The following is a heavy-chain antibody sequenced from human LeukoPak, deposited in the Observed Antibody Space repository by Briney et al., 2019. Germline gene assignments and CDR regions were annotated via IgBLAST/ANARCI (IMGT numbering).Heavy chain of an antibody. J-gene: IGHJ4*02. V-gene: IGHV3-33*06. CDR3: AKDYYTLAPNFDY. D-gene: IGHD3-3*01. Sequence: GGSLTLSCAASAFTPTSYCMHWVRQAPGKGLEWVAAIWYDGSYKYYADSVTGRFTISRDNSKNTLYLQVNSLRAEDTAVYYCAKDYYTLAPNFDYWGQGTLVSVSS. CDR2: IWYDGSYK. CDR1: AFTPTSYC.